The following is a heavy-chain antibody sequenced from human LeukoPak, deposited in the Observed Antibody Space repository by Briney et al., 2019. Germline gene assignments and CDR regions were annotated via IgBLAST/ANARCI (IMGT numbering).Heavy chain of an antibody. CDR3: ARDPGDIGVRGVTWPYCYYYMDV. Sequence: ASVKVSCKASGYTFTSYGISWVRQAPGQGLEWMGWISAYNGNTNYAQKLQGRVTMTTDTSTSTAYMELRSLRSDDTAVYYCARDPGDIGVRGVTWPYCYYYMDVWGKGTTVTVSS. D-gene: IGHD3-10*01. V-gene: IGHV1-18*01. CDR2: ISAYNGNT. CDR1: GYTFTSYG. J-gene: IGHJ6*03.